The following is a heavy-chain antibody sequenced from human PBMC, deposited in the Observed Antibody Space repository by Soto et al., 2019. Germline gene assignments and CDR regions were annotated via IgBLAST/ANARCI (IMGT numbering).Heavy chain of an antibody. D-gene: IGHD3-22*01. Sequence: EVQLLESGGGLVQPGGSLRLSCAASGFTFSSCAMGWVRQAPGKGLEWVSGISGNVGSTYYADSVKGRFTISRETSKNTRYLKMYSLGAEDTAIYYCAKVVGDGNDYYDFWGQGTLVTVSS. CDR3: AKVVGDGNDYYDF. CDR1: GFTFSSCA. V-gene: IGHV3-23*01. J-gene: IGHJ4*02. CDR2: ISGNVGST.